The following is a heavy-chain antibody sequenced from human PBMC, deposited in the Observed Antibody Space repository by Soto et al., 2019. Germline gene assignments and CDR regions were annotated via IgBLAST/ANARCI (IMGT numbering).Heavy chain of an antibody. CDR3: AKGTFVWSGYPDY. Sequence: QVQLVESGGGVVQPGRSLRLSCAASGFTFTDYGMHWVRQAPGKGLEWLAVISYDENDKYYADSVKGRFTISRDNSKNTLYLHLSSLRAEDTAVYYCAKGTFVWSGYPDYWGQGALVTVSS. V-gene: IGHV3-30*18. D-gene: IGHD3-3*01. CDR1: GFTFTDYG. J-gene: IGHJ4*02. CDR2: ISYDENDK.